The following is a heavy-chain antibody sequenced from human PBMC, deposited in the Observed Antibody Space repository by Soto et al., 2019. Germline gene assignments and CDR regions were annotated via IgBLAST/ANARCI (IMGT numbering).Heavy chain of an antibody. CDR3: ARASITMVRGVMYYYYGMDA. CDR2: IYYSGST. V-gene: IGHV4-30-4*01. J-gene: IGHJ6*02. Sequence: PXETLSLTCTVAGCSISSGDYYWSWIRQPPGKGLEWIGYIYYSGSTYYNPSLKSRVTISVDTSKNQFSLKLSSVTAADTAVYYCARASITMVRGVMYYYYGMDAWSQGTTVTVSS. CDR1: GCSISSGDYY. D-gene: IGHD3-10*01.